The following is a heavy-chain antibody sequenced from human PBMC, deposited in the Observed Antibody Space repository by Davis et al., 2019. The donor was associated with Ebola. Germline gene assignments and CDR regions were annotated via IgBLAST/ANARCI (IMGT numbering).Heavy chain of an antibody. CDR2: IIPILGIA. CDR1: GGTFSSYT. Sequence: SVKVSCKASGGTFSSYTINWVRQAPGQGLEWMGRIIPILGIANYAQKFQGRVTITADESTTTAYLDVSSLRSEDTAVYYCARDGSLDSLEFWGQGTLVTVSS. D-gene: IGHD2-2*03. CDR3: ARDGSLDSLEF. J-gene: IGHJ4*02. V-gene: IGHV1-69*04.